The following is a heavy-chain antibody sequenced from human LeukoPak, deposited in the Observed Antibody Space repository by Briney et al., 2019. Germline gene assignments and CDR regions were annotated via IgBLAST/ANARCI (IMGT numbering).Heavy chain of an antibody. CDR1: GFTFSGYS. CDR3: ARDTIFGVVID. V-gene: IGHV3-21*01. CDR2: ISSSSSYI. J-gene: IGHJ4*02. Sequence: GGSLRLSCAASGFTFSGYSMNWVRQAPGKGLEWVSSISSSSSYIYYADSVKGRFTISRGNAKNSLYLQMNSLRAEDTAVYYCARDTIFGVVIDWGQGTLVTVSS. D-gene: IGHD3-3*01.